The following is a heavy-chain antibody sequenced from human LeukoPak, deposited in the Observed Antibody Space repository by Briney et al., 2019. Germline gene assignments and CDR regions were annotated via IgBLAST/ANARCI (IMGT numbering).Heavy chain of an antibody. J-gene: IGHJ4*02. V-gene: IGHV1-18*01. CDR1: GYTFTSYG. D-gene: IGHD2-2*01. Sequence: ASVKVSCKASGYTFTSYGISWVRQAPGQGLEWMGWISAYNGNTNYAQKLQGRVTMTTDTSTSTAYMELRSLRSDDTAVYYCARGPYCSSTSCYEDYWGQGTLVTVSS. CDR3: ARGPYCSSTSCYEDY. CDR2: ISAYNGNT.